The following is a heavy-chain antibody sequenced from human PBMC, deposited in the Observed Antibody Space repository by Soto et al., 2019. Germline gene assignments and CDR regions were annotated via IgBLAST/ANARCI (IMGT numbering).Heavy chain of an antibody. D-gene: IGHD3-9*01. Sequence: SLRLSCAASGFTFSGSAMHWVRQASGKGLEWVGRIRSKANSYATAYAASVKGRFTISRNDSKNTAYLQMNSLKTEDTAVYYCNTYPLYYDILTGYSHLDYWGQGTLVTVSS. CDR3: NTYPLYYDILTGYSHLDY. V-gene: IGHV3-73*01. CDR2: IRSKANSYAT. CDR1: GFTFSGSA. J-gene: IGHJ4*02.